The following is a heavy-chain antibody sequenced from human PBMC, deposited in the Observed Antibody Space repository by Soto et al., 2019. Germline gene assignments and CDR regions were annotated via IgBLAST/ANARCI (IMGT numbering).Heavy chain of an antibody. D-gene: IGHD2-15*01. Sequence: QVQLVQSGAAVKKPGSSVKVSCKASGGTFSSYAISWVRQAPGQGLEWMGGIIPIFGTANYAQKFQGRVTITADESTSTAYMELSSMRSGDKAGYYCARDGVRGSGGSCYSGQFYYYYGMDVWGQGTTVTVSS. CDR3: ARDGVRGSGGSCYSGQFYYYYGMDV. CDR1: GGTFSSYA. V-gene: IGHV1-69*12. J-gene: IGHJ6*02. CDR2: IIPIFGTA.